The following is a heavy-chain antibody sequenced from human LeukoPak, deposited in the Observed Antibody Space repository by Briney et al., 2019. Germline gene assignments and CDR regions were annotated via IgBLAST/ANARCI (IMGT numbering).Heavy chain of an antibody. CDR2: ISSSSSYI. CDR3: ARGVEVAVPFDY. J-gene: IGHJ4*02. CDR1: GFTFSSYS. V-gene: IGHV3-21*01. Sequence: GGSLRLSCAASGFTFSSYSMNWVRQAPGKGLEWVSPISSSSSYIYYADSVKGRFTISGDSAKNSLYLQMNSLRAEDTAVYYCARGVEVAVPFDYWGQGTLVTVSS. D-gene: IGHD6-19*01.